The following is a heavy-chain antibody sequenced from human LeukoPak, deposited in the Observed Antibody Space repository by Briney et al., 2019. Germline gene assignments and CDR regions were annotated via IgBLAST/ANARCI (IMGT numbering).Heavy chain of an antibody. Sequence: PSETLSLTCTISDVSISSYYWNWIRQSPGKGLEWIGHIHYSGSTHYNPSLQSRASISIDTSKNHFSLKLRSVTAADTAVYYCARWGHFDTSGYFVVDYWGQGTLVTVSS. V-gene: IGHV4-59*01. J-gene: IGHJ4*02. CDR2: IHYSGST. D-gene: IGHD3-22*01. CDR3: ARWGHFDTSGYFVVDY. CDR1: DVSISSYY.